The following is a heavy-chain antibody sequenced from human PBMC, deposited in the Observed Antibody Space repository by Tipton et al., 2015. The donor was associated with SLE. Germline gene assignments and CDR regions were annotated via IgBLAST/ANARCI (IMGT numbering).Heavy chain of an antibody. Sequence: SLRLSCAASGFTFSSYAMHWVRQAPGNGLEWVAVISYDGSNKYYADSVKGRFTISRDNSKNTLYLQMNSLRAEDTAVYYCARVRSSWYGDAFDIWGQGTMVTVSS. CDR1: GFTFSSYA. J-gene: IGHJ3*02. CDR3: ARVRSSWYGDAFDI. CDR2: ISYDGSNK. D-gene: IGHD6-13*01. V-gene: IGHV3-30-3*01.